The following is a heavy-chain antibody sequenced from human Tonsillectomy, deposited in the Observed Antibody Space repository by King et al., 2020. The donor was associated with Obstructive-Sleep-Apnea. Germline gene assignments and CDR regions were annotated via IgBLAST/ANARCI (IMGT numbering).Heavy chain of an antibody. CDR1: GFSLSTSGVG. CDR2: IYWDDDR. Sequence: ITLKESGPTLVKPTQTLTLTCTFSGFSLSTSGVGVGWIRQPPGKALEWLALIYWDDDRRYSPSLKSRLTITKDTSKNQVVLTMTNMDPVDTATYYCALTIYSGYDYRYWGQGSLVTVSS. CDR3: ALTIYSGYDYRY. D-gene: IGHD5-12*01. J-gene: IGHJ4*02. V-gene: IGHV2-5*02.